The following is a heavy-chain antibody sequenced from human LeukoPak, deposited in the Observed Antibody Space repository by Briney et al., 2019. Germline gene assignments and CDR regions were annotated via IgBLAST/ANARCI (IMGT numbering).Heavy chain of an antibody. D-gene: IGHD2/OR15-2a*01. V-gene: IGHV3-23*01. CDR2: VSGSGAST. CDR3: AKGGRTILANSYFDY. J-gene: IGHJ4*02. Sequence: GGSLRLSCAASGFTFSTYAMSWVRQAPGKWLEWVALVSGSGASTYYADSVKGRFTISRDNSKNTLYLQMNSLRAEDTAVYYCAKGGRTILANSYFDYWGQGTLVTVSS. CDR1: GFTFSTYA.